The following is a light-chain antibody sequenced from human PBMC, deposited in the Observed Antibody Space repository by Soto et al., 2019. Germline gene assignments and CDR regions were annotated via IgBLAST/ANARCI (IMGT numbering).Light chain of an antibody. CDR3: SSYTSSSTLV. J-gene: IGLJ2*01. CDR2: DVS. Sequence: QSVLTQPASVSGSPGQSITISCTGTSSDVGGYNYVSWYQQPPGKAPKLMIYDVSNRPSGVSIRFSGSKSGNTASLTISGLQAEDEDDYYCSSYTSSSTLVFGGGTKLTVL. CDR1: SSDVGGYNY. V-gene: IGLV2-14*01.